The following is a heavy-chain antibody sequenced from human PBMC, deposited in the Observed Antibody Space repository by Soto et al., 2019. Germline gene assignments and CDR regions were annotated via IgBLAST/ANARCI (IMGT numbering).Heavy chain of an antibody. V-gene: IGHV3-23*01. J-gene: IGHJ6*02. CDR3: ARALVMPSGWYYYYGMDV. CDR2: ISGNGGST. D-gene: IGHD6-19*01. Sequence: GGSLRLSCAASGFTFSSYAMSWVRQAPGKGLEWVAAISGNGGSTYYADSVKGRFTISRDNSKNTLYLQMNSLRAEDTAVYYCARALVMPSGWYYYYGMDVWGQGTTVTVSS. CDR1: GFTFSSYA.